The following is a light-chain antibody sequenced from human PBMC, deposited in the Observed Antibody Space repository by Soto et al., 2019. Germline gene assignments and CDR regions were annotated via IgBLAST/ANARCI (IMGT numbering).Light chain of an antibody. CDR3: ATWDDTLSCVV. V-gene: IGLV1-47*01. CDR2: RSD. Sequence: QSVLTQPPSASGTPGQRVTISCSGSSSNIGTNYVYWYQQLPGMAPKLLIYRSDQRPSGVPDRLSGSKSGTSASLAISGLRSEDEADYYCATWDDTLSCVVFGGGTKLTVL. J-gene: IGLJ2*01. CDR1: SSNIGTNY.